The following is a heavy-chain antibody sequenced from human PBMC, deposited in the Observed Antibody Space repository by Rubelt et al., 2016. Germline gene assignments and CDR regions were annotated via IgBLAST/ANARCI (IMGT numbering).Heavy chain of an antibody. V-gene: IGHV4-38-2*02. J-gene: IGHJ4*02. CDR1: HYSTASGYY. CDR3: ASGSPAADY. D-gene: IGHD2-15*01. Sequence: QVQLQESGPGLVKPSETLSLTCTASHYSTASGYYWGWIRQPPGKGLEWIGNIYHSGSTSYNASLKSRVSISADTSKKQLSLKLTSVTAADTAVYYCASGSPAADYWGQGILVTVSS. CDR2: IYHSGST.